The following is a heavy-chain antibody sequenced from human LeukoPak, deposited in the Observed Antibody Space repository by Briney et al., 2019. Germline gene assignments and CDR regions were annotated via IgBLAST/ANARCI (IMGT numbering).Heavy chain of an antibody. V-gene: IGHV3-48*01. CDR2: ISGSSSTI. D-gene: IGHD3-22*01. J-gene: IGHJ4*02. CDR3: AREPRDYYDSSGYYYGPADDY. Sequence: GGSLRLSCAASGFTFSSYSMNWVRQAPGKGLEWVSYISGSSSTIYYADSVKGRFTISRDNAKNSLYLQMNSLRAEDTAVYYCAREPRDYYDSSGYYYGPADDYWGQGTLVTVSS. CDR1: GFTFSSYS.